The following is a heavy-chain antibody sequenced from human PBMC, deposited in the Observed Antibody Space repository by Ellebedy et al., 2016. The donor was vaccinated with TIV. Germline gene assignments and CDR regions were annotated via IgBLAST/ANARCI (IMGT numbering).Heavy chain of an antibody. J-gene: IGHJ4*02. CDR1: GFTFDNFA. CDR3: ARAGIVVVPAAIGV. CDR2: ITGSGDRT. Sequence: PGGSLRLSCATSGFTFDNFAMRWFRQAPGKGLEWVSAITGSGDRTFYADSVKGRFTVSRDTSKNPLYLQMNSLRAEDTAIYYCARAGIVVVPAAIGVWGQGTLVTVSS. V-gene: IGHV3-23*01. D-gene: IGHD2-2*01.